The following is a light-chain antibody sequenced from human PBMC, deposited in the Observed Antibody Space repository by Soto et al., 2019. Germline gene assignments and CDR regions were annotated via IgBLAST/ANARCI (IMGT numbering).Light chain of an antibody. CDR2: AAS. J-gene: IGKJ3*01. CDR1: QSISSY. CDR3: QQSYSTPRT. V-gene: IGKV1-39*01. Sequence: DIPMTQSPSSLSASVGARVTITCRASQSISSYLNWYQQKPGKAPKLLIYAASSLQSGVPSRFSGSGSGTDVTLTISSLQPEDFATYYCQQSYSTPRTVGPGTKGDIK.